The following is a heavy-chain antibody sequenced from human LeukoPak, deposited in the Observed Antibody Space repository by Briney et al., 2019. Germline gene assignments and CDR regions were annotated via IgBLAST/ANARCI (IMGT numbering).Heavy chain of an antibody. V-gene: IGHV3-9*01. J-gene: IGHJ3*02. CDR1: GFTFDDYA. Sequence: GRSLRLSCAASGFTFDDYAMHWVRQAPGKGLEWVSGISWNSGSIGYADSVKGRFTISRDNAKNSLYLQMNSLRAEDTALYYCAKDGGYIQAFDIWDQGTMVTVSS. CDR3: AKDGGYIQAFDI. D-gene: IGHD6-13*01. CDR2: ISWNSGSI.